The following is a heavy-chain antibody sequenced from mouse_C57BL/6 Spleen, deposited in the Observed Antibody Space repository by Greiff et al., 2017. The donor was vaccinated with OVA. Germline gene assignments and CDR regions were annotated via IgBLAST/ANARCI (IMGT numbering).Heavy chain of an antibody. V-gene: IGHV1-7*01. CDR1: GYTFTSYW. Sequence: QVQLKQSGAELAKPGASVKLSCKASGYTFTSYWMHWVKQRPGQGLEWIGYINPSSGYTKYNQKFKDKATLTADKSSSTAYMQLSSLTYEDSAVYYCARGPDGYSYAMDYWGQGTSVTVSS. CDR3: ARGPDGYSYAMDY. CDR2: INPSSGYT. D-gene: IGHD2-3*01. J-gene: IGHJ4*01.